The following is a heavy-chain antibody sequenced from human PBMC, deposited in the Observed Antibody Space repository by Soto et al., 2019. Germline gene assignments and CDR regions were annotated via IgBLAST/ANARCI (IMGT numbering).Heavy chain of an antibody. V-gene: IGHV4-34*01. Sequence: QVQLQQWGAGLLKPSETLSLTCAVYGGSFSGYYWSWIRQPPGKGLEWIWEINHSGSTNYNPSLKSRGTISVDTSKNQFSLKLSSVTAADTAVYYCARRATGTSIAARWKYFDYWGQGTLVTVSS. D-gene: IGHD6-6*01. CDR1: GGSFSGYY. J-gene: IGHJ4*02. CDR3: ARRATGTSIAARWKYFDY. CDR2: INHSGST.